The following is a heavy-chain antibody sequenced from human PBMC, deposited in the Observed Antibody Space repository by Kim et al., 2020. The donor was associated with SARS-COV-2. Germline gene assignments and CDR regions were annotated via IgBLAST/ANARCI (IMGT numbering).Heavy chain of an antibody. CDR2: ISGYNGKT. J-gene: IGHJ6*02. Sequence: ASVKVSCETSGYTFNTYGISWVRQAPGQGLEWMGWISGYNGKTNYAQQLQGRVTMTTDTSTNTVYMELRSLRSDDTAVYYCVRDWPGLIMGGDLYYYGMDVWGQGTTVTVSS. CDR3: VRDWPGLIMGGDLYYYGMDV. V-gene: IGHV1-18*04. D-gene: IGHD2-21*01. CDR1: GYTFNTYG.